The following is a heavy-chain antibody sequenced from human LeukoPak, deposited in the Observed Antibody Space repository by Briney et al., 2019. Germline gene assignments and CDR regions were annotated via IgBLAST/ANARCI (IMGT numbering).Heavy chain of an antibody. CDR2: IYYSGST. CDR1: GGSISSGSYF. V-gene: IGHV4-39*07. CDR3: ARDTIGIALRLGEYTDY. Sequence: SETLCLTCTVSGGSISSGSYFWGWIRQPPGKGLVWIGSIYYSGSTYYNPSLKSRVTISLDTSKKHFFLKLSSVTAADTAVYYCARDTIGIALRLGEYTDYWGQGTLVTVSS. J-gene: IGHJ4*02. D-gene: IGHD3-16*01.